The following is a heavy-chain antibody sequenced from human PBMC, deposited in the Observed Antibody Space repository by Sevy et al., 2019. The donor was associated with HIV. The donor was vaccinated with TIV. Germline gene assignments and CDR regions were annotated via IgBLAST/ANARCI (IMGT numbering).Heavy chain of an antibody. D-gene: IGHD4-17*01. J-gene: IGHJ4*02. V-gene: IGHV3-23*01. CDR2: ISDSGGST. CDR1: GFTFSSFA. Sequence: GGSLRLSCAASGFTFSSFAMTWVRQAPGKGLEWVSSISDSGGSTYYADSVKGRFTISRDNSKNTLYLQVSSLRAEDTAVYYCAKGTPYDHYLLDYWGQGTLVTVS. CDR3: AKGTPYDHYLLDY.